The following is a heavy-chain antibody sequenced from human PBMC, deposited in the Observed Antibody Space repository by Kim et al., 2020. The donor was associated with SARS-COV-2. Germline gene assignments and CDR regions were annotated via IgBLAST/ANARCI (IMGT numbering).Heavy chain of an antibody. Sequence: GGSLRLSCAASGFIFTDYAIHWIRQAPGKGLEWVAFIWHDGSQQYYADSVRGRFTISRDNSKNTLYLQMNSLRTEDTAVYYCARPFLFESVFDFWGQGARVTVSS. CDR2: IWHDGSQQ. J-gene: IGHJ4*02. D-gene: IGHD3-3*01. V-gene: IGHV3-33*08. CDR3: ARPFLFESVFDF. CDR1: GFIFTDYA.